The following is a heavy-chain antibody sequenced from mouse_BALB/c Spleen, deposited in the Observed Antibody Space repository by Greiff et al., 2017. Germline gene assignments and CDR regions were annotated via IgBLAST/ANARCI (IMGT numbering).Heavy chain of an antibody. J-gene: IGHJ3*01. CDR2: ILPGSGST. CDR3: ARGSSGY. Sequence: QVQLQQSGAELMKPGASVKISCKATGYTLSSYWIEWVKQRPGHGLEWIGEILPGSGSTNYNEKFKGKATFTADTSSNTAYMQLSSLTSEDSAVYYCARGSSGYWGQGTLVTVSA. D-gene: IGHD3-1*01. V-gene: IGHV1-9*01. CDR1: GYTLSSYW.